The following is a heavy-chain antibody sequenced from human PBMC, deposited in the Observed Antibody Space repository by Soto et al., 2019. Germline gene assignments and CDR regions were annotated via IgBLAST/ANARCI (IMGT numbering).Heavy chain of an antibody. CDR1: GFTFSNSW. Sequence: GGSLRLSCAASGFTFSNSWMSWVRQAPGKGLEWVANIKQCGSEKYYVDSVKGRFTISRDNAKNSLFLQMNSLRAEDTAVYYCARAPDYRAYYFDYWGQGALVTVSS. CDR2: IKQCGSEK. J-gene: IGHJ4*02. D-gene: IGHD4-17*01. CDR3: ARAPDYRAYYFDY. V-gene: IGHV3-7*01.